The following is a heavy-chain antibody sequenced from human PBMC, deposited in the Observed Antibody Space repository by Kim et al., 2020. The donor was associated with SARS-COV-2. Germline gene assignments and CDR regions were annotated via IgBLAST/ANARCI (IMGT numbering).Heavy chain of an antibody. D-gene: IGHD1-1*01. CDR1: GFTFSSYA. V-gene: IGHV3-23*01. Sequence: GGSLRLSCAASGFTFSSYAMSWVRQAPGKGLEWVSGISGNGGYTYYADSVKGRFTISRDNSKNTLYLQMNSLRAEDTAVYYCAKDRAGSNWNDAFEIWGQGTMVTVSS. CDR2: ISGNGGYT. CDR3: AKDRAGSNWNDAFEI. J-gene: IGHJ3*02.